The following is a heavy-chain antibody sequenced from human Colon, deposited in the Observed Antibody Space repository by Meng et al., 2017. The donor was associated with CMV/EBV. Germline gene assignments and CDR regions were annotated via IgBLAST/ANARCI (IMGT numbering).Heavy chain of an antibody. CDR2: INPNSGGT. CDR1: GYTFTGYY. J-gene: IGHJ1*01. Sequence: QVQAVQAGAGVKTPGASVKVSCKASGYTFTGYYMHWVRQAPGQGLEWMGWINPNSGGTNYAQKFQGRVTMTRDTSISTAYMELSRLRSDDTAVYYCATVSSGYYLYFQHWGQGTLVTVSS. V-gene: IGHV1-2*02. D-gene: IGHD3-22*01. CDR3: ATVSSGYYLYFQH.